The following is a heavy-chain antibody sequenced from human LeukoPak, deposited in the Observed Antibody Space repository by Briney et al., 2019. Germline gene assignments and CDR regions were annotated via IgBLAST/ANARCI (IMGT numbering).Heavy chain of an antibody. CDR1: GFSLSTSGVG. V-gene: IGHV2-5*01. D-gene: IGHD3-3*01. J-gene: IGHJ4*02. Sequence: GSGPTLVKPTRTLTLTCTFSGFSLSTSGVGVGWIRQPPGKALEWLALIYWNDDKRYSPSLKSRLSITKDTSKNQVVLTMTNMDPVDTATYYCAHKTRVVNYDFWSGSPFDYWGQGTLVTVSS. CDR3: AHKTRVVNYDFWSGSPFDY. CDR2: IYWNDDK.